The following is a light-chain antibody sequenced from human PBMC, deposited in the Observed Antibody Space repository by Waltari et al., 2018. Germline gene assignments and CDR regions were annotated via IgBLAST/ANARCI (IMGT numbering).Light chain of an antibody. CDR1: QSLLHSTGRNY. J-gene: IGKJ2*01. CDR3: MQALQTPYT. V-gene: IGKV2-28*01. CDR2: MNS. Sequence: DIVMTQSPLSLPVTPGEPASISCRSSQSLLHSTGRNYLDWYLQKPGQSPQLLIYMNSNRASGVPDRFSGSGSGTSFTLKISRVEAEDVGVYYCMQALQTPYTFGQGTKLEIK.